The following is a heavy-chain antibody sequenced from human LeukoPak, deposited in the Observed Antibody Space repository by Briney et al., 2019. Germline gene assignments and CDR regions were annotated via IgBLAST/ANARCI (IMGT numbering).Heavy chain of an antibody. J-gene: IGHJ4*02. CDR1: GYTFTDYF. CDR2: INPDSGGT. Sequence: EASVKVSCTASGYTFTDYFMQWVRHGPGQGLEWMGWINPDSGGTSYAQKFQGRVTMTRDTSINTVYMELSRLRSDDTAVYYCARDYELGTAGSAYEFFDYWGQGSLVTVSS. V-gene: IGHV1-2*02. D-gene: IGHD6-13*01. CDR3: ARDYELGTAGSAYEFFDY.